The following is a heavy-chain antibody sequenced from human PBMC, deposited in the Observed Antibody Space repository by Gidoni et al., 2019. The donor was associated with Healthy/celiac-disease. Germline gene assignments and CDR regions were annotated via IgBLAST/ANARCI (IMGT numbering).Heavy chain of an antibody. D-gene: IGHD3-3*01. V-gene: IGHV3-30*04. CDR3: ARARLRFLEWLLDPGWFDP. CDR2: ISYDGSNK. J-gene: IGHJ5*02. Sequence: QVQLVESGGGVVQPGRSLRLSCAASGFTFSSYAMHWVRQAPGKGLEGVAVISYDGSNKYYADSVKGRFTISRDNSKNTLYLQMNSLRAEDTAVYYCARARLRFLEWLLDPGWFDPWGQGTLVTVSS. CDR1: GFTFSSYA.